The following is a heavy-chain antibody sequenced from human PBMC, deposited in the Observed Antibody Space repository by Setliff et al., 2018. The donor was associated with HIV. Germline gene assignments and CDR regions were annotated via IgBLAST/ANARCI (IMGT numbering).Heavy chain of an antibody. D-gene: IGHD6-19*01. J-gene: IGHJ3*02. Sequence: PSETLSLTCTVSGGSVSNYYWTWIRQSAGKGLEWIGHINTSGSTKYNPSLKSRLTMSVDSSGNQFSLTLTSVTAADTAVYYCARDGGGYSSGDAFDIWGQGTMVTVSS. V-gene: IGHV4-4*07. CDR3: ARDGGGYSSGDAFDI. CDR1: GGSVSNYY. CDR2: INTSGST.